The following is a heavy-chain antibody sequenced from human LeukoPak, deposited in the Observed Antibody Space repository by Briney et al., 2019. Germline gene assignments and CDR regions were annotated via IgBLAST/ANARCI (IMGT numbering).Heavy chain of an antibody. CDR1: GYTFTSYY. CDR3: ARVALLDDYGSGSYQGYFDY. D-gene: IGHD3-10*01. CDR2: INPSGGST. Sequence: ASVKVSCKASGYTFTSYYMHWVRQAPGQGLEWMGIINPSGGSTSYAQKLQGRVTMTRDMSTSTVYMELSSLRSEDTAVYYCARVALLDDYGSGSYQGYFDYWGQGTLVTVSS. J-gene: IGHJ4*02. V-gene: IGHV1-46*01.